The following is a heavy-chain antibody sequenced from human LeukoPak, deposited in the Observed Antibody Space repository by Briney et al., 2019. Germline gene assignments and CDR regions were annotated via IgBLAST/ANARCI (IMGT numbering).Heavy chain of an antibody. CDR3: ARYPGLEGTGSRGAFDY. J-gene: IGHJ4*02. Sequence: SETLSLTCTVSGGSISSYWSWIRQPPGKGLEWIGYIYYSGSTNYNPSLKSRVTISVDTSKNQFSLRLSSVTAADTAVYYCARYPGLEGTGSRGAFDYWGQGTLVTVSS. CDR2: IYYSGST. CDR1: GGSISSY. D-gene: IGHD3-10*01. V-gene: IGHV4-59*01.